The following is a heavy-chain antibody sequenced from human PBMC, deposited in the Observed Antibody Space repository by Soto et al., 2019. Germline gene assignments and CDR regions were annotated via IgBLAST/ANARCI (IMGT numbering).Heavy chain of an antibody. V-gene: IGHV1-18*04. CDR3: ARDFYPVAYFFDY. Sequence: QVQLVQSGAEVKKPGASVKVSCKASGYTFTNHGISWVRQAPGQGLEWMGWVSGYNDKTKSAQKFQGRVTMTTDTSTSTAHMELRSLRSDDTAVYYCARDFYPVAYFFDYWGQGTLVTVSS. CDR1: GYTFTNHG. J-gene: IGHJ4*02. CDR2: VSGYNDKT. D-gene: IGHD2-21*01.